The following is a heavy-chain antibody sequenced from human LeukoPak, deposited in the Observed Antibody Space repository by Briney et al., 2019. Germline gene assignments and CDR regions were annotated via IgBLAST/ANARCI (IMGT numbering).Heavy chain of an antibody. D-gene: IGHD5-24*01. V-gene: IGHV4-59*11. CDR2: IYYSGNT. J-gene: IGHJ5*02. Sequence: SETLSLTCTVSGGSITSHYWSWIRQPPGKGLEWIGYIYYSGNTNYNPSLKSRVTISVDTSKDQFSLSLTSVTAADTAVYYCARDPGENYPYNWFDPWGQGTLVTVSS. CDR3: ARDPGENYPYNWFDP. CDR1: GGSITSHY.